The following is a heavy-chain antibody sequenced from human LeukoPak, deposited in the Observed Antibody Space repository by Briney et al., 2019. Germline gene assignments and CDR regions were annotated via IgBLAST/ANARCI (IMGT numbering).Heavy chain of an antibody. CDR3: ARGFGYSYGTDY. D-gene: IGHD5-18*01. Sequence: SETLSLTCAVYGGSFSGYYWSWIRQPPGKGLEWIGEINHSGSTNYNPSLKSRVTISVDTSKNQFSLKLSSVTAADTAVYYCARGFGYSYGTDYWGQGTLVTVSS. V-gene: IGHV4-34*01. CDR1: GGSFSGYY. CDR2: INHSGST. J-gene: IGHJ4*02.